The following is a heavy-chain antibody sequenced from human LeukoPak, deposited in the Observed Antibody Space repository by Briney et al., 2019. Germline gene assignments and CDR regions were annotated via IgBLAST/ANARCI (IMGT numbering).Heavy chain of an antibody. Sequence: GGSXXLXXAXXGFTFSSYXMNWVRQAPGKGLEWVSYISSSGSTIYYADSVKGRFTISRDKAKNSLYLQMNSLRAEDTAVYYCARMTTVGWFDPWGQGTLVTVSS. CDR2: ISSSGSTI. J-gene: IGHJ5*02. CDR3: ARMTTVGWFDP. V-gene: IGHV3-48*03. CDR1: GFTFSSYX. D-gene: IGHD4-11*01.